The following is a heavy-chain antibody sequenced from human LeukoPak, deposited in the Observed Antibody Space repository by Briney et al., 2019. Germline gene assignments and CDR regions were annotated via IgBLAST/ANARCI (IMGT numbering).Heavy chain of an antibody. J-gene: IGHJ4*02. CDR2: ISGNSGSI. CDR1: GFTFDAYA. Sequence: GRSLRLSCAASGFTFDAYAMHWVRQAPGKGLEWVSGISGNSGSIGYAGSVKGRFTISRDNANNSLYLQMNSLRAEDTALYYCAKDLGDILTGPFDYRGQGTLATDSS. CDR3: AKDLGDILTGPFDY. D-gene: IGHD3-9*01. V-gene: IGHV3-9*01.